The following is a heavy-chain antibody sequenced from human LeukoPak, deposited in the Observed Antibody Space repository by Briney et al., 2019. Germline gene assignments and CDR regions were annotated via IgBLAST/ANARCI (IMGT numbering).Heavy chain of an antibody. CDR1: GFTFSSYS. J-gene: IGHJ4*02. CDR2: ISSSSYI. Sequence: GGSLRLSCAASGFTFSSYSMNWVRQAPGKGLEWVSSISSSSYIYYADSVKGRFTISRDNAKNTMSLQMNSLRAEDTAVYYCVRDLSFSPDSWGRGTLVSVSS. CDR3: VRDLSFSPDS. V-gene: IGHV3-21*01.